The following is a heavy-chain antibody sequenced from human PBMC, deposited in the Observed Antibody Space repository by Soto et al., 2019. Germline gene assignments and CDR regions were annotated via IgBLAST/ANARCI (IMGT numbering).Heavy chain of an antibody. CDR1: GFTFSSYE. J-gene: IGHJ4*02. Sequence: GGSLRLSCAASGFTFSSYEMNWVRQAPGKGLEWVSYISSSGSTIYYADSVKGRFTISRDNAKNSLYLQRNSLRAEDTAVYYCARVPNYYDSSGYYYYFDYWGQGTLVTVSS. D-gene: IGHD3-22*01. CDR2: ISSSGSTI. CDR3: ARVPNYYDSSGYYYYFDY. V-gene: IGHV3-48*03.